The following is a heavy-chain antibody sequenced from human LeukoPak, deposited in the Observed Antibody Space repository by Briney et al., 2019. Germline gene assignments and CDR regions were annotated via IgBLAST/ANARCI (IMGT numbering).Heavy chain of an antibody. CDR1: GGPISSYY. V-gene: IGHV4-4*07. J-gene: IGHJ6*03. Sequence: SETLSLTCTVSGGPISSYYWSWIRQPAGKGLEWIGRIYTSGSTNYNPSLKSRVTMSVDTSKNQFSLKLSSVTAADTAVYYCARAPGVGRYYYYYYMDVWGKGTTVTVSS. D-gene: IGHD7-27*01. CDR3: ARAPGVGRYYYYYYMDV. CDR2: IYTSGST.